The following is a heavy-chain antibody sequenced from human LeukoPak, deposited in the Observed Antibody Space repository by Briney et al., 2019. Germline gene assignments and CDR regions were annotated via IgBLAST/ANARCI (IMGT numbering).Heavy chain of an antibody. CDR2: TYYSGST. D-gene: IGHD4-23*01. Sequence: SETLSLTCTVSGGSIRSYYWSWIRQPPGKGLEWIGYTYYSGSTNYNPSLKSRVSISVDTSKNQFSLKLSSVTAADTAVYYCAKNSGYGGNFPFDYWGQGTLVTVSS. J-gene: IGHJ4*02. CDR1: GGSIRSYY. CDR3: AKNSGYGGNFPFDY. V-gene: IGHV4-59*01.